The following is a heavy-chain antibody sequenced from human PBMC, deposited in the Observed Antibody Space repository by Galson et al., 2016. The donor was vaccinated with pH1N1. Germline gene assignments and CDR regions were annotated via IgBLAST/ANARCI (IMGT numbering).Heavy chain of an antibody. D-gene: IGHD3-22*01. V-gene: IGHV4-39*07. CDR3: ATMKAVSGPLYMDV. CDR2: LYDRGST. Sequence: SVTSSSYYWGWIRQPPGRGLEWIGSLYDRGSTYYNSALMSRVAISIDTSKNQFSLKVNSVTAADAAVYYCATMKAVSGPLYMDVWGKGTTVTVSS. CDR1: SVTSSSYY. J-gene: IGHJ6*03.